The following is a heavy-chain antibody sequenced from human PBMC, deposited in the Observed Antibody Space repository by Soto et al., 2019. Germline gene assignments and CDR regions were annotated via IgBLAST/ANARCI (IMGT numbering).Heavy chain of an antibody. CDR2: INSDGSST. J-gene: IGHJ3*02. D-gene: IGHD4-17*01. V-gene: IGHV3-74*01. CDR1: GFTFSSYW. CDR3: ARDYGDYVVSDAFDI. Sequence: EVQLVESGGGLVQPGGSLRLSCAASGFTFSSYWVHWVRQAPGKGLVWVSRINSDGSSTSYADSVKGRFTISRDNAKNTLYLQMNSLRAEDTAVYYCARDYGDYVVSDAFDIWGQGTMVTVSS.